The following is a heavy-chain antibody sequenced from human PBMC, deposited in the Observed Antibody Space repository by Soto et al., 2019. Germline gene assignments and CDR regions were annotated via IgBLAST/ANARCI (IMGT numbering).Heavy chain of an antibody. CDR3: ARASITIFGVVTPSRI. CDR1: GGSFSGYY. J-gene: IGHJ6*02. D-gene: IGHD3-3*01. CDR2: INHSGST. Sequence: SETLSLTCAVYGGSFSGYYWSWIRQPPGKGLEWIGEINHSGSTNYNPSLKSRVTISVDTSKNQFSLKLRTVIAADTAVYYCARASITIFGVVTPSRIWGQGTTVTVSS. V-gene: IGHV4-34*01.